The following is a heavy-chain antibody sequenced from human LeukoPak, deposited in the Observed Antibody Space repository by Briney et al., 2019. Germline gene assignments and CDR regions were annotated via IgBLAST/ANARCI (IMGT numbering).Heavy chain of an antibody. D-gene: IGHD2-2*01. J-gene: IGHJ6*04. V-gene: IGHV1-69*06. CDR2: IIPIFGTA. CDR1: GGTFSSYA. CDR3: ARSLRYCSSTSCYVGGWDYYYYGMDV. Sequence: SVKVSCKASGGTFSSYAISWVRQAPGQGLEWMGGIIPIFGTANYAQKFQGRVTITADKSTSTAYMELSSLRFEDTAVYYCARSLRYCSSTSCYVGGWDYYYYGMDVWGKGTTVTVSS.